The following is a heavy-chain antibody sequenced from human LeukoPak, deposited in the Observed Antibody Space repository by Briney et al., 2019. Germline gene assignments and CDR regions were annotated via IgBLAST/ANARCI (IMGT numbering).Heavy chain of an antibody. CDR2: IYHSGST. J-gene: IGHJ4*02. D-gene: IGHD3-22*01. Sequence: SETLSLTCAVSGGSISSSNWWSWVRQPPGKGLEWIGEIYHSGSTNYNPSLKSRVTISVDKSKNQFSLKLSSVTAADTAVYYCARVYGSGYQSTDYWGQGTLVTVSS. CDR1: GGSISSSNW. CDR3: ARVYGSGYQSTDY. V-gene: IGHV4-4*02.